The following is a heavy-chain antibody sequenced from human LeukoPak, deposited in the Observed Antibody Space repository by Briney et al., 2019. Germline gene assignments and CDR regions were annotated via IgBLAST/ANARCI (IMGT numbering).Heavy chain of an antibody. J-gene: IGHJ4*02. CDR1: GYTFPSYA. CDR2: ITTYTGNT. D-gene: IGHD6-25*01. CDR3: ARVAAGLDY. Sequence: ASVKVSCKASGYTFPSYAFSWVRQAPGEGLEWMGWITTYTGNTDYAQNLQGRVTLTTDTSTSTAYMELRGLRSDDTAVYFCARVAAGLDYWGQGTLVTVSS. V-gene: IGHV1-18*01.